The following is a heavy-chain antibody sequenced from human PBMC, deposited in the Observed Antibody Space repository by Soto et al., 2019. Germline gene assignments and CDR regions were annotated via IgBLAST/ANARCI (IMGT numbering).Heavy chain of an antibody. CDR3: ARQPTTGDTDLWFDP. V-gene: IGHV4-39*01. D-gene: IGHD2-21*01. J-gene: IGHJ5*02. CDR1: GGSISTSRSY. CDR2: IFYSGST. Sequence: PSETLSVTWNVSGGSISTSRSYWAWIRQPLGKRLEWLANIFYSGSTYYNPSLASRVTVSVDTSKNEFSLKLRSVTAADTAVYYCARQPTTGDTDLWFDPWGQGTLVTVSS.